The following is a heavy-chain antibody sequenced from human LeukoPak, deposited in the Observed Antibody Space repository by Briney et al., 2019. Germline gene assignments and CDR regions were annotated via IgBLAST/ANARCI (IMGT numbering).Heavy chain of an antibody. CDR3: TRPSIAVAGGHDY. J-gene: IGHJ4*02. D-gene: IGHD6-19*01. CDR1: GFTFSGSA. CDR2: IRSKANSYAT. V-gene: IGHV3-73*01. Sequence: GGSLTLSCAASGFTFSGSAMHWVRQASGKGLEWVGRIRSKANSYATAYAASVKGRFTISRDDSKNTAYLQMNSLKTEDTAVYYCTRPSIAVAGGHDYWGQGTLVTVSS.